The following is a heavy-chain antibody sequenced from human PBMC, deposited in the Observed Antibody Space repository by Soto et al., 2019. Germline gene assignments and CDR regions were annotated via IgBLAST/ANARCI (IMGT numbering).Heavy chain of an antibody. CDR1: GGTFSSYA. D-gene: IGHD2-2*01. Sequence: GASVKVSCKASGGTFSSYAISWVRQAPGQGLEWMGGIIPIFGKANYAQKFQGRVTITADESTSTAYMELSSLRSEDTAVYYCASGEGYCSSTSCYYYYGMDVWGQGTTVTVSS. CDR3: ASGEGYCSSTSCYYYYGMDV. CDR2: IIPIFGKA. V-gene: IGHV1-69*13. J-gene: IGHJ6*02.